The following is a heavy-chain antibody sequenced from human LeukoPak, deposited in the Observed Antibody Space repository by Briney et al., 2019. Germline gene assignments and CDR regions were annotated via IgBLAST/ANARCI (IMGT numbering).Heavy chain of an antibody. CDR2: IYYSGST. J-gene: IGHJ4*02. D-gene: IGHD3-22*01. CDR3: ARGYYDSSGYSLPFDY. CDR1: GGSISSYY. Sequence: PSETVSLTCTVSGGSISSYYWSWIRQPPGKGLEWIGYIYYSGSTNYNPSLKSRVTISVDTSKNQFSLKLSSVTAADTAVYYCARGYYDSSGYSLPFDYWGQGTLVTVSS. V-gene: IGHV4-59*01.